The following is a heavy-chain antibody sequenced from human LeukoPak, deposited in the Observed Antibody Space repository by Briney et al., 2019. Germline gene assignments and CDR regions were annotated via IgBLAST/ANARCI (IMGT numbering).Heavy chain of an antibody. Sequence: GGSLRLSCAASGFTFSSYSMNWVRQAPGKGLEWVSSISSSSYIYFADSVKGRFTISRDNAKNSLYLQMNSLRAEDTAAYYCARDKQNWNYRGVDYWGQGTLVTVSS. CDR2: ISSSSYI. J-gene: IGHJ4*02. D-gene: IGHD1-7*01. CDR1: GFTFSSYS. CDR3: ARDKQNWNYRGVDY. V-gene: IGHV3-21*01.